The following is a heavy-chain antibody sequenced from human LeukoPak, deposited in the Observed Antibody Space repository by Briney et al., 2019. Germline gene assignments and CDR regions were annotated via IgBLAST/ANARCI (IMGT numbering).Heavy chain of an antibody. V-gene: IGHV3-74*01. CDR3: ASDTVDIAVGIDY. Sequence: GGSLRLSCAASGFTFSRHWMHWVRQAPGRGLVWVSRINSDGSSISYADSVKGRFTISRDNARNTLYLQMNSLRAEDTAVYYCASDTVDIAVGIDYWGQGTLVTVSS. CDR1: GFTFSRHW. D-gene: IGHD5-18*01. CDR2: INSDGSSI. J-gene: IGHJ4*02.